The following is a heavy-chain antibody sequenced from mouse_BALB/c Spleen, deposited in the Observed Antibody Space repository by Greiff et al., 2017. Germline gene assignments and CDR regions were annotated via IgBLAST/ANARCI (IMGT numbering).Heavy chain of an antibody. CDR3: APYRRGFAY. Sequence: EVQGVESGAELVKPGASVKLSCTASGFNIKDTYMHWVKQRPEQGLEWIGRIDPANGNTKYDPKFQGKATITADTSSNTAYLQLSSLTSEDTAVYYCAPYRRGFAYWGQGTLVTVSA. J-gene: IGHJ3*01. CDR2: IDPANGNT. CDR1: GFNIKDTY. V-gene: IGHV14-3*02.